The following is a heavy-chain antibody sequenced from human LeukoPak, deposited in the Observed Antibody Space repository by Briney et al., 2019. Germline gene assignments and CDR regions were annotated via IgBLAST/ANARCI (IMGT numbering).Heavy chain of an antibody. CDR2: IYTSGST. CDR1: GGSISSYY. V-gene: IGHV4-4*07. J-gene: IGHJ1*01. Sequence: PSETLSLTCTVSGGSISSYYWSWIRQPAGKGLEWIGRIYTSGSTNYNPSLKSRVTMSVDTSKNQFSLKLSSVTAADTAVYYCARDSTSGSPLAEYFQHWGQGTLVTVSS. CDR3: ARDSTSGSPLAEYFQH. D-gene: IGHD1-26*01.